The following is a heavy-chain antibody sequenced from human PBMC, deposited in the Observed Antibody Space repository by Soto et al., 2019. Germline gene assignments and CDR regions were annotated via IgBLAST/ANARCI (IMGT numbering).Heavy chain of an antibody. CDR3: ARTTAVPNTLRSRYFFDY. CDR1: GGSVSDKTYY. J-gene: IGHJ4*02. Sequence: SETLSLTCSVSGGSVSDKTYYWSWIRQTPGKRLEWIGYVYYSGTTNYNPSLKSRVTISVDLSKNRFSLRLSSVTTADTALYYCARTTAVPNTLRSRYFFDYWGQGTLVTVSS. CDR2: VYYSGTT. V-gene: IGHV4-61*01. D-gene: IGHD4-17*01.